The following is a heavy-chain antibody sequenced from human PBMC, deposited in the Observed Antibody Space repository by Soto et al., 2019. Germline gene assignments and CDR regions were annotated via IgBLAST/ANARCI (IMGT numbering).Heavy chain of an antibody. CDR2: IIPIFGTA. CDR1: GGTFSSYA. D-gene: IGHD6-6*01. V-gene: IGHV1-69*12. Sequence: QVQLVQSGAEVKKPGSSVKVSCKASGGTFSSYAISWVRQAPGQGLEWMGGIIPIFGTANYAQKFQGRVTITADESTSTAYMELSSLRYEDTAVYYCARAPLVVDNPPYAFDIWGQGTMVTVSS. J-gene: IGHJ3*02. CDR3: ARAPLVVDNPPYAFDI.